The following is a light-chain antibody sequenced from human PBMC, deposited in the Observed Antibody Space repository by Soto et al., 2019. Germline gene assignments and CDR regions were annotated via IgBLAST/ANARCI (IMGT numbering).Light chain of an antibody. CDR2: GAS. CDR1: QGISNY. CDR3: QKYNSSPT. V-gene: IGKV1-27*01. Sequence: DIRMTQSPSSLSASVGDRVTITCRASQGISNYLAWYQQKPGKVPKLLIYGASTLPSGVPSRFSGSGSGTDFTPTISSLQPEDVATYYCQKYNSSPTFGQGTKVE. J-gene: IGKJ1*01.